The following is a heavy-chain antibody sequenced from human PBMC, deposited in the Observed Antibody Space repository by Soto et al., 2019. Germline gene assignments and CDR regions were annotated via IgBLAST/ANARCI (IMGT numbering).Heavy chain of an antibody. CDR3: ARGGYRWGAQDAFDI. CDR1: GGSFSGYY. J-gene: IGHJ3*02. V-gene: IGHV4-34*01. Sequence: SETLSLTCAVYGGSFSGYYWSWIRQPPGKGLEWIGEINHSGSTNYNPSLKSRVTISVDTSKNQFSLKLSSVTAADTAVYYCARGGYRWGAQDAFDIWGQGTMVTVSS. D-gene: IGHD1-26*01. CDR2: INHSGST.